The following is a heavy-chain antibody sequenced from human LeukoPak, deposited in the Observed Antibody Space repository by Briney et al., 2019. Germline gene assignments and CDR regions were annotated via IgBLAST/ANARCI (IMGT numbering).Heavy chain of an antibody. V-gene: IGHV1-8*01. D-gene: IGHD2-2*01. Sequence: ASVKVSCKASGYTFTSYDINWVRQATGQGLEWMGWMNPNSGNTGYAQKFQGRVTMTRNTSISTAYMELSSLRSEDTAVYYCATPYCSSTSCPTAGAFDIWGQGTMVTVSS. CDR1: GYTFTSYD. CDR3: ATPYCSSTSCPTAGAFDI. CDR2: MNPNSGNT. J-gene: IGHJ3*02.